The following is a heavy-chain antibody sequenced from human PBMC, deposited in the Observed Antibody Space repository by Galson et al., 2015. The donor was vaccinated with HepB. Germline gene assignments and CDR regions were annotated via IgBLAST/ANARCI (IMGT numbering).Heavy chain of an antibody. CDR3: AARTVGDYDPYYFDS. V-gene: IGHV1-24*01. Sequence: SVKVSCKGVGYSLSELSMHWARQPPGQGLEWVGGFDLEDGKIIYTQKFQGRVTMTEDTSTDTAYRELSSLRSEDTALYFWAARTVGDYDPYYFDSWGQGTLVAVSS. CDR1: GYSLSELS. CDR2: FDLEDGKI. J-gene: IGHJ4*02. D-gene: IGHD4-17*01.